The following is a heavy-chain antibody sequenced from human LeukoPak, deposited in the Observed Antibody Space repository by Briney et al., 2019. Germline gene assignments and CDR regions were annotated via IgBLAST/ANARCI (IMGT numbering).Heavy chain of an antibody. Sequence: GGSLRLSCAASGFDFSTYSIDWVRQAPGKGLEWVSYISSSSSNIYHADSVKGRFTISRDNAKNSLHLQMNSLRAEDTAVYYCARVGRSGWTVDYWGQGTLATVSS. CDR1: GFDFSTYS. V-gene: IGHV3-48*04. CDR3: ARVGRSGWTVDY. CDR2: ISSSSSNI. D-gene: IGHD6-19*01. J-gene: IGHJ4*02.